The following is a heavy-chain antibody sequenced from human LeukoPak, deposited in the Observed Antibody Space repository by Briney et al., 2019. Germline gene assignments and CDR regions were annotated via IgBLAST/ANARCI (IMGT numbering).Heavy chain of an antibody. CDR2: IYSGGST. J-gene: IGHJ4*02. Sequence: GGSLRLSCAASGFTVSSNYMSWVRQAPGKGLEWVSVIYSGGSTYYADSVKGRFTISRDNSKNTLYLQMNSLRAEDTAVYYCARGKEMATIGRIFDYWGQGTLVTVSS. V-gene: IGHV3-53*01. CDR1: GFTVSSNY. D-gene: IGHD5-24*01. CDR3: ARGKEMATIGRIFDY.